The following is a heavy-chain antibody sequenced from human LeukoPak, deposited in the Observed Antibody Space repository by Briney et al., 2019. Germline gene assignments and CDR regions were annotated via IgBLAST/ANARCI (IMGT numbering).Heavy chain of an antibody. J-gene: IGHJ4*02. Sequence: QSGGSLRLSCAASGFTFSRYWMSWVRQAPGKGLEWVANIKQDGGEKYYVDSVKGRFTISRDNAKNSLYLQMDSLRAEDTAMYYCARLTTVTTFDSWGQGTLVTVSS. CDR1: GFTFSRYW. V-gene: IGHV3-7*01. CDR2: IKQDGGEK. D-gene: IGHD4-17*01. CDR3: ARLTTVTTFDS.